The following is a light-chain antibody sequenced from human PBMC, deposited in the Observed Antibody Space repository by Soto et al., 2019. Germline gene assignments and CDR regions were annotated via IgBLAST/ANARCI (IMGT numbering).Light chain of an antibody. CDR1: SSDIGAYNH. V-gene: IGLV2-14*01. Sequence: QSVLTQPASVSGSPGQSITISCTGTSSDIGAYNHVSWYQQNPGKAPQLINYEVSNRPSGLSNRFSASKSGNAASLTISGLQAEDEADYFCCSFTTSSTLVFGTGTKLTVL. CDR3: CSFTTSSTLV. J-gene: IGLJ1*01. CDR2: EVS.